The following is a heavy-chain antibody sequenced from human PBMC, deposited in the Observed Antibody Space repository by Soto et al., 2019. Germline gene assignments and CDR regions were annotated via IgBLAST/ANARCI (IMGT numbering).Heavy chain of an antibody. CDR3: AKASDIVVVVAAHAFDI. CDR2: ISGSGGST. CDR1: GFTFSSYA. V-gene: IGHV3-23*01. Sequence: GGSLRLSCAASGFTFSSYARSWVRQAPGKGLEWVSAISGSGGSTYYADSVKGRFTISRDNSKNTLYLQMNSLRAEDTAVYYCAKASDIVVVVAAHAFDIWGQGTMVTVSS. J-gene: IGHJ3*02. D-gene: IGHD2-15*01.